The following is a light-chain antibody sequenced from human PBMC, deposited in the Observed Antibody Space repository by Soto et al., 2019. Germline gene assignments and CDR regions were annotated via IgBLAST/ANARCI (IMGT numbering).Light chain of an antibody. J-gene: IGKJ2*01. V-gene: IGKV3-15*01. CDR3: QQYNNWRAAYP. CDR2: GAS. CDR1: QSVSSN. Sequence: EIVMTQSPATLSVSPGERATLSCRASQSVSSNLAWYQQKPGQASRLLIYGASTRATGIPARFSGSGSGTEFTLTISSLQSEDFAVYYCQQYNNWRAAYPFGQGTKLEIK.